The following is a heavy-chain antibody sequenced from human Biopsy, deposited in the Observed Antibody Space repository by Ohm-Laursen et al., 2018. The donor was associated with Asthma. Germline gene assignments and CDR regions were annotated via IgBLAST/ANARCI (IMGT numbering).Heavy chain of an antibody. CDR1: GFVFSQCG. D-gene: IGHD1-20*01. J-gene: IGHJ6*02. V-gene: IGHV3-30*18. CDR2: ISYDGSKK. Sequence: SLRLSCSASGFVFSQCGMNWVRQAPGKGLEWVAVISYDGSKKEYGDSVKGRFTISRDNSKDTVYLQMNSLRAEDTAVYYCAKGRYKWNDGYYGLDVWGQGTTVTVSS. CDR3: AKGRYKWNDGYYGLDV.